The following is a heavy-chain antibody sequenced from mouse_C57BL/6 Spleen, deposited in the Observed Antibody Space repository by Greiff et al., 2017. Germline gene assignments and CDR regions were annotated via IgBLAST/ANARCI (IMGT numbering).Heavy chain of an antibody. V-gene: IGHV1-69*01. Sequence: QVQLKQPGAELVMPGASVKLSCKASGYTFTSYWMHWVKQRPGQGLEWIGEIDPSDSYTNYNQKFKGKSTLTVDKSSSTAYMQLSSLTSEDSAVYYCARWITTVVAKDYAMDYWGQGTSVTVSS. CDR1: GYTFTSYW. CDR3: ARWITTVVAKDYAMDY. CDR2: IDPSDSYT. D-gene: IGHD1-1*01. J-gene: IGHJ4*01.